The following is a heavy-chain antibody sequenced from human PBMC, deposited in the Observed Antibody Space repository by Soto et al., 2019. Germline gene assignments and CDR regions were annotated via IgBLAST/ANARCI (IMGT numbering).Heavy chain of an antibody. CDR3: ARPHVVVPAANDAFDI. Sequence: GASVKVSCKTSGYSFTTYGISWVRQAPGQGLEWMGWISAYNGNTNYAQKLQDRVTMTTDTSTSTAYMELRSLRSDDTAVYYCARPHVVVPAANDAFDIWGQGTMVTVSS. V-gene: IGHV1-18*01. CDR2: ISAYNGNT. D-gene: IGHD2-2*01. J-gene: IGHJ3*02. CDR1: GYSFTTYG.